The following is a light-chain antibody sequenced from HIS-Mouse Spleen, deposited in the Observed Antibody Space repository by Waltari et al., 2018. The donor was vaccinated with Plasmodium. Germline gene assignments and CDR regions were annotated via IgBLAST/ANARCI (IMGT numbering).Light chain of an antibody. V-gene: IGKV1-5*03. Sequence: DIQMTQSPSPLSASVGASVTIPCRTSQSISSWLAWYQQKPGKAPKLMFYKSSSLESGVPSRFSGSGSGTEFTLTISSLQPDDFATYYCQQYNSYSGTFGQGTKLEIK. J-gene: IGKJ2*01. CDR1: QSISSW. CDR2: KSS. CDR3: QQYNSYSGT.